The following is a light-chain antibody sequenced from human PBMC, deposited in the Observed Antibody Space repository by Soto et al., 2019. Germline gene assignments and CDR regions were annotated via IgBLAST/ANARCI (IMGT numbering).Light chain of an antibody. CDR2: WGS. CDR3: MQALQTPLT. V-gene: IGKV2-28*01. CDR1: QSLLHSNGYTY. J-gene: IGKJ3*01. Sequence: DIVMTQSPLSLPVTPGEPASISCRSSQSLLHSNGYTYLDWYLQKPGQSPQLLIYWGSNRASGVPDMFSGSGSGTDFTLKISRVEAEDVGVYYCMQALQTPLTFGPGTKVDIK.